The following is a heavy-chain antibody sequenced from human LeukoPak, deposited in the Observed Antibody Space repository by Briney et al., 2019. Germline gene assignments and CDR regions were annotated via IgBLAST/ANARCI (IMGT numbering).Heavy chain of an antibody. CDR3: AKGYYDYVWGSYYFDY. V-gene: IGHV3-23*01. CDR2: ISGSGGST. D-gene: IGHD3-16*01. Sequence: SGGSLRLSCAASGFTFSSYAMSRVRQAPGKGLEWVSAISGSGGSTYYADSVKGRFTISRDNSRDTLYLQMNSLRAEDTAVYYCAKGYYDYVWGSYYFDYWGQGTLVTVSS. J-gene: IGHJ4*02. CDR1: GFTFSSYA.